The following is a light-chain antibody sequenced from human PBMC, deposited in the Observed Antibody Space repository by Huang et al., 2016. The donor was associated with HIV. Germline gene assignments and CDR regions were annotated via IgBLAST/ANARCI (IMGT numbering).Light chain of an antibody. J-gene: IGKJ4*01. CDR3: HQYNNWLLS. CDR1: RSVSSN. V-gene: IGKV3-15*01. CDR2: GLS. Sequence: IVMTQSPATLSVSPGERVTLSCRANRSVSSNLAWYQQRPGQAPRLLIYGLSTRAPGIPARFSGSGSGTDFSLTISSLQSEDFALYYCHQYNNWLLSFGGGTRVDI.